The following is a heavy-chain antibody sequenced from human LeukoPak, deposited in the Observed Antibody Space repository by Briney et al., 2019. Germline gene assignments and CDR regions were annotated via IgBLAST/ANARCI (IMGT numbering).Heavy chain of an antibody. CDR2: ISSSGSTI. J-gene: IGHJ4*02. CDR3: AGELRHSSSYSY. Sequence: GGSLRLSCAASGFTFSSYEMNWVRQAPGKGLEWVSYISSSGSTIYYADSVKGRFTISRDNSENTLYLQVNSLRAEDTAVYYCAGELRHSSSYSYWGQGTLVTVSS. CDR1: GFTFSSYE. D-gene: IGHD2-15*01. V-gene: IGHV3-48*03.